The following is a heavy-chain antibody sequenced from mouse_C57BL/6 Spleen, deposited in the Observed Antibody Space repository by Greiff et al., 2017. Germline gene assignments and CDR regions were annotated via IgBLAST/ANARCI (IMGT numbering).Heavy chain of an antibody. CDR2: IRSKSNNYAT. D-gene: IGHD4-1*01. J-gene: IGHJ2*01. CDR1: GFSFNTYA. Sequence: EVHLEESGGGLVQPKGSLKLSCAASGFSFNTYAMNWVRQAPGKGLEWVARIRSKSNNYATYFADSVKDRFTISRDDSESMLYLQMNNLKTEDTAMYYCVTQGNWVFAYWGQGTTLTVSA. CDR3: VTQGNWVFAY. V-gene: IGHV10-1*01.